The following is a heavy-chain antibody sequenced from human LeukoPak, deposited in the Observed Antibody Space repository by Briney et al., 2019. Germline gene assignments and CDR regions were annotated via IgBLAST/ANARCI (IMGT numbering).Heavy chain of an antibody. CDR3: ARGLDSSRSFDY. V-gene: IGHV4-34*01. CDR2: INHSGST. J-gene: IGHJ4*02. CDR1: GGSFSGYY. Sequence: SETLSLTCAANGGSFSGYYWSWIRQPPGKGLKWIGEINHSGSTNYNPSLKSRVTISVDTSKNQFSLKLSSVTAADTAVYYCARGLDSSRSFDYWGQGTLVTVSS. D-gene: IGHD6-13*01.